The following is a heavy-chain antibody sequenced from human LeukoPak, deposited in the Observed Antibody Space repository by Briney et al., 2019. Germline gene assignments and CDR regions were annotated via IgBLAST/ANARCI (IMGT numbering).Heavy chain of an antibody. CDR2: ISHDGSHK. CDR1: GFTFSHYG. D-gene: IGHD2-21*01. CDR3: AKGIGSESDF. J-gene: IGHJ4*02. Sequence: ERSLRLSCAGSGFTFSHYGMHWVRQAPGQGLEWVAVISHDGSHKNYADSVKGRFSISRDNSKDTLYLQLNSLRAEDTAVYYCAKGIGSESDFWGQGTLVTVSS. V-gene: IGHV3-30*18.